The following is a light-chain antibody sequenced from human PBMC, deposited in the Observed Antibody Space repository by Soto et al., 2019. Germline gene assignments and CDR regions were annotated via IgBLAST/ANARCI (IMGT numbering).Light chain of an antibody. V-gene: IGKV3-11*01. Sequence: EIVLTQSPATLSLSPGERATLSCRASQSVSSYLAWYQQKPGQAPRLLIYDASNRATVIPARFSGSGSRTDFTLTISSLEPDDFAVYYCQQRSDWPSTFGGGTKVQIK. CDR3: QQRSDWPST. J-gene: IGKJ4*01. CDR1: QSVSSY. CDR2: DAS.